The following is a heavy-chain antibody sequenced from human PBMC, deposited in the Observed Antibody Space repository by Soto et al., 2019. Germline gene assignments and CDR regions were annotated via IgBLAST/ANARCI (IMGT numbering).Heavy chain of an antibody. CDR1: GFTFSSYA. Sequence: GGSLRLSCAASGFTFSSYAMSWVRQAPGKGLEWVSAISGSGGSTYYADSVKGRFTISRDNSKNTVYLQMNSLRAEDTAVYYCAKDRRLSTLWYFDYWGQGTLVTVSS. J-gene: IGHJ4*02. V-gene: IGHV3-23*01. D-gene: IGHD3-16*02. CDR3: AKDRRLSTLWYFDY. CDR2: ISGSGGST.